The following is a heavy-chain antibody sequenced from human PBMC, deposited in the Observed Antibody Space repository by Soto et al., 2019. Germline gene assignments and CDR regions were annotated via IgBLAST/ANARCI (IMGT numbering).Heavy chain of an antibody. CDR2: IAAVNGKT. CDR3: ARGNTGYDYGFFEY. J-gene: IGHJ4*02. D-gene: IGHD5-12*01. V-gene: IGHV1-3*01. Sequence: GASVKVRCKASGFVLATYAMHWVRQSPGQSPEWMGWIAAVNGKTDYSQKFQDRVTLTSDTSANTLYMDLTGLRFEDTAVYYCARGNTGYDYGFFEYWGQGTLVTVSS. CDR1: GFVLATYA.